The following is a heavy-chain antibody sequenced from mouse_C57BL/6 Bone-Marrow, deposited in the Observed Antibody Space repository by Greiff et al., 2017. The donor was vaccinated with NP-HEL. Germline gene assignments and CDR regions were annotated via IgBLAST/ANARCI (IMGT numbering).Heavy chain of an antibody. CDR3: TPITTVVEGDY. D-gene: IGHD1-1*01. Sequence: VQLQQSGAELVRPGASVKLSCTASGFNIKDDYMHWVKQRPEQGLEWIGWIDPENGDTEYASKFQGKATRTADTSSNTAYLQLSSLTSEDTAVYYCTPITTVVEGDYWGQGTSVTVSS. J-gene: IGHJ4*01. CDR1: GFNIKDDY. CDR2: IDPENGDT. V-gene: IGHV14-4*01.